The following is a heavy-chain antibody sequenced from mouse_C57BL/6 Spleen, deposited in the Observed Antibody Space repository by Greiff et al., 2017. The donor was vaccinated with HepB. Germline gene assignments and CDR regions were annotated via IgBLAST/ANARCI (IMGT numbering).Heavy chain of an antibody. D-gene: IGHD1-1*01. V-gene: IGHV1-18*01. Sequence: VQLKQSGPELVKPGASVKIPCKASGYTFTDYNMDWVKQSHGKSLEWIGDINPNNGGTIYNQKFKGKATLTVDKSSSTAYMELRSLTSEDTAVYYCARPSGSSSWYFDVWGTGTTVTVSS. CDR3: ARPSGSSSWYFDV. CDR1: GYTFTDYN. CDR2: INPNNGGT. J-gene: IGHJ1*03.